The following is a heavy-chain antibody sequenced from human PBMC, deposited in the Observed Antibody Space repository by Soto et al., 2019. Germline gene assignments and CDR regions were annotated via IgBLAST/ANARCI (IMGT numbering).Heavy chain of an antibody. J-gene: IGHJ4*02. CDR1: GYTFTGYD. CDR2: MNPNTGNT. D-gene: IGHD1-1*01. V-gene: IGHV1-8*01. Sequence: QVQLVQSGAEVKKPGASVKVSCKASGYTFTGYDLNWVRQATGQGLEWMGWMNPNTGNTGYAQKFQGRVTMTRETATSTAYMELSSLRSDDTAVYYCARGKTTLTDLDYWGQGTLLTVSS. CDR3: ARGKTTLTDLDY.